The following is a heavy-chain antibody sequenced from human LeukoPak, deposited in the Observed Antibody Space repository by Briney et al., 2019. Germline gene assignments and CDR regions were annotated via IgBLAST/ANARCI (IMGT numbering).Heavy chain of an antibody. CDR1: GFTFSSYG. D-gene: IGHD2-2*01. CDR2: ISYEGSNK. Sequence: SGGSLRLSCAASGFTFSSYGMHWVRQAPGKGLGWVAVISYEGSNKYYADSVKGRLTISRANSKNTLYLQMNSLRAEDTAVYYCAKDRDDIVVIPAAIESSFGMDVWGQGTTVTVSS. CDR3: AKDRDDIVVIPAAIESSFGMDV. J-gene: IGHJ6*02. V-gene: IGHV3-30*18.